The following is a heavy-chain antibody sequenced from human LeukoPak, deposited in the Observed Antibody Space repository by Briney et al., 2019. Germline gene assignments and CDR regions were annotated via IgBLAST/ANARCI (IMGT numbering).Heavy chain of an antibody. CDR2: ISSSGSTI. Sequence: GGSLRLSCAASGFTFSSYEMNWVRQAPGKGLEWVSYISSSGSTIYYADSVKGRFTISRDNAKNSLYLQMNSLRAEDTAVYYCAREGKTQNYDIFTGYYTQYFGYWGQGTLVTVSS. J-gene: IGHJ4*02. CDR3: AREGKTQNYDIFTGYYTQYFGY. CDR1: GFTFSSYE. V-gene: IGHV3-48*03. D-gene: IGHD3-9*01.